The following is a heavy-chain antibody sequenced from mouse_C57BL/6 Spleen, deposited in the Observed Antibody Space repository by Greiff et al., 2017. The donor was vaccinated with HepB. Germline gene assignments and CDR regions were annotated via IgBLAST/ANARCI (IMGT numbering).Heavy chain of an antibody. Sequence: QVQLQQPGAELVKPGASVKLSCKASGYTFTSYWMQWVKQRPGQGLEWIGEIDPSDSFTNYNQKFKGKATLTVDTSSSTAYMQLSSLTSEDSAVYYWAREGDSSGYDYAMDYWGQGTSVTVSS. J-gene: IGHJ4*01. V-gene: IGHV1-50*01. CDR2: IDPSDSFT. D-gene: IGHD3-2*02. CDR3: AREGDSSGYDYAMDY. CDR1: GYTFTSYW.